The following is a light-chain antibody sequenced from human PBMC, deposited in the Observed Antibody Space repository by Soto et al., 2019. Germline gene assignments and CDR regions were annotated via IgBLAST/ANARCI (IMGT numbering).Light chain of an antibody. CDR3: CSSGGSPTYV. CDR2: EVN. Sequence: QSALTQPASVSGSPGQSITIACTGTSSNVGSYILVSWYQQHPGKAPKLMIFEVNKLPSGVSNSFSGSKSGNTASLTISGLKVEDEADYYCCSSGGSPTYVFGTGTKLTVL. CDR1: SSNVGSYIL. J-gene: IGLJ1*01. V-gene: IGLV2-23*02.